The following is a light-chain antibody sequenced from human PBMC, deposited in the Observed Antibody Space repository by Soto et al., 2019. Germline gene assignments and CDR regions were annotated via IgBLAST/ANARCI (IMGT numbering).Light chain of an antibody. Sequence: IQLTQSPSSLSASVGGKVTITCRASQGISSYLAWYQQKPGKAPKLLIYAASTLQSGVPSRFSGSGSGTDFTLTISSLQPEDFATYYCQQLGETFGPGTKVDIK. CDR2: AAS. J-gene: IGKJ3*01. V-gene: IGKV1-9*01. CDR1: QGISSY. CDR3: QQLGET.